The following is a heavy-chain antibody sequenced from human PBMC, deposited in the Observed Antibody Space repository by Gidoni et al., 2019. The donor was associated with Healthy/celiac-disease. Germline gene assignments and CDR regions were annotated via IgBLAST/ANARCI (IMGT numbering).Heavy chain of an antibody. Sequence: QVQLVESGGGVVQPGMSLRLSCAAAGFTLSSYAMHWVRQAPGKGLEWVAVISYDGSNKYYADSVKGRFTISRDNSKNTLYLQMNSLRAEDTAVYYCARDSGDLVVAATHESGLLGENYFDYWGQGTLVTVSS. CDR1: GFTLSSYA. D-gene: IGHD2-15*01. CDR2: ISYDGSNK. CDR3: ARDSGDLVVAATHESGLLGENYFDY. J-gene: IGHJ4*02. V-gene: IGHV3-30-3*01.